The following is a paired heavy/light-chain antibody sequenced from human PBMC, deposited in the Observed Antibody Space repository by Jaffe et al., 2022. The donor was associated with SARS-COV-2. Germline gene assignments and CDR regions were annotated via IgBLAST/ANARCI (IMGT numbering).Light chain of an antibody. CDR1: TLKNYF. Sequence: SSELTQDPAVSVALGQTVRITCQGDTLKNYFASWYQQKPGRAPVLVIYSKNKRPSGIPDRFSGSGSGNTASLTITGAQAEDEADYYCNSRDNIASLLVFGTGTKVTVL. V-gene: IGLV3-19*01. J-gene: IGLJ1*01. CDR3: NSRDNIASLLV. CDR2: SKN.
Heavy chain of an antibody. CDR2: ITWDADTT. CDR3: AKSQDGSGYFWWDGLDV. D-gene: IGHD3-22*01. Sequence: EVQLVESGGAVVQPGGSLRLSCAASGFAFDDYTMHWVRQVPGKGLDWVSLITWDADTTYYADSVRGRFTISRDNRKKSLYLQMDSLRIEDTALYYCAKSQDGSGYFWWDGLDVWGQGTTVSVSS. J-gene: IGHJ6*02. CDR1: GFAFDDYT. V-gene: IGHV3-43*01.